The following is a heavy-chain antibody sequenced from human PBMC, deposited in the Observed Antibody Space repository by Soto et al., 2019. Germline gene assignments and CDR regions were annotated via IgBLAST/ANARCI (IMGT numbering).Heavy chain of an antibody. J-gene: IGHJ4*02. D-gene: IGHD4-17*01. Sequence: QVQLVQSGAEVKKPGASVKVSCKASGYTFTSYAMHWVRQAPGQRLEWMGWINAGNGNTKYSQKFQGRVTITRDTSASTAYMELSSLRSEDTAVYYCARDPNFYGAGRDYWGQGTLVTVSS. CDR2: INAGNGNT. V-gene: IGHV1-3*01. CDR3: ARDPNFYGAGRDY. CDR1: GYTFTSYA.